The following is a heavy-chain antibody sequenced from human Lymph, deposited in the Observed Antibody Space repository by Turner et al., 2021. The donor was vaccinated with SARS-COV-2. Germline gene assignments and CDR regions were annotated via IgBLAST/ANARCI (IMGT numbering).Heavy chain of an antibody. D-gene: IGHD1-1*01. Sequence: QVQLVQSGAEVKKPGASVKVSCEVSGYTLTELSIHWVRQAPGKGLEWMGGVEPEDGETIYAQKFQGRVTMTEDTSTDTAYMELSSLRSEETAVYYCATLKSNWKILTGRYYFDFWGQGTLVTVSS. CDR3: ATLKSNWKILTGRYYFDF. J-gene: IGHJ4*02. V-gene: IGHV1-24*01. CDR2: VEPEDGET. CDR1: GYTLTELS.